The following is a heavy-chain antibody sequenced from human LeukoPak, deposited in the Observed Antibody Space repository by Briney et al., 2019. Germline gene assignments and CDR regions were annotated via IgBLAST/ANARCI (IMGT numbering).Heavy chain of an antibody. CDR1: RFTFSTYA. D-gene: IGHD6-19*01. V-gene: IGHV3-23*01. J-gene: IGHJ4*02. CDR2: ISGSGGAT. CDR3: AKGCYSSGWYCDYYFDY. Sequence: PGGSLRLSCAASRFTFSTYAMSWVRQAPGKGLEWVSHISGSGGATYYADSVKGRFTISRDNSKNTVYLQMNSLRAEDTALYYCAKGCYSSGWYCDYYFDYWGQGTLVTVSS.